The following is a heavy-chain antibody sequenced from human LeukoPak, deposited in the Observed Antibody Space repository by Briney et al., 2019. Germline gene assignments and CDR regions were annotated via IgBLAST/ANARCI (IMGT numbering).Heavy chain of an antibody. J-gene: IGHJ4*02. V-gene: IGHV4-39*01. D-gene: IGHD5-18*01. CDR1: GGSISSSSYY. CDR3: TRLHSHLGIHIDY. Sequence: SETLSLTCTVSGGSISSSSYYWGWIRQPPGKGLEWIGSIYYSGSTDYNPSLKSRVTISVDTSKNQFSLKLSSVTAADTAVYYCTRLHSHLGIHIDYWGQGTLVTV. CDR2: IYYSGST.